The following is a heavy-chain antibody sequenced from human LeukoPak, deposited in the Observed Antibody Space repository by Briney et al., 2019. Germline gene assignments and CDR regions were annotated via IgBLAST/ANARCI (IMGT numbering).Heavy chain of an antibody. CDR1: GFTFSSYS. V-gene: IGHV3-21*01. J-gene: IGHJ5*02. D-gene: IGHD2-2*01. CDR2: ISSSSSYI. CDR3: ARGSIVVVPAAIWFDP. Sequence: PGGSLRLSCAASGFTFSSYSMNWVRQAPGKGLEWVSSISSSSSYIYYADSVKGRFTISRDNAKNSLYLQMNSLRAEDTAVYYCARGSIVVVPAAIWFDPWGQGTLVTVSS.